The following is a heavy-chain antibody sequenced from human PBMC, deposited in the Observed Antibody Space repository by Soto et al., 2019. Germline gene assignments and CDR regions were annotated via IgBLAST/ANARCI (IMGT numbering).Heavy chain of an antibody. CDR2: TYYRSKWYN. CDR1: GDSVSSNSAA. D-gene: IGHD6-19*01. Sequence: SQTLSLTCAISGDSVSSNSAAWSWIRQSPSRGLDWLGRTYYRSKWYNDYAVSVKSRITINPDTSKNQFSLQLNSVTPEDTAVYDCEKAVAGRGCFAYWGQGTMVTVSS. CDR3: EKAVAGRGCFAY. J-gene: IGHJ4*02. V-gene: IGHV6-1*01.